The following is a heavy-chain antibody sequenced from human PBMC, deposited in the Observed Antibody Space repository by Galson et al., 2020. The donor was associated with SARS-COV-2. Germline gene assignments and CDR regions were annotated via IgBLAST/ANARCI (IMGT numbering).Heavy chain of an antibody. Sequence: SETLSLTCAVSGGSISSSTYYWGWIRQPPGKGLEWIGSIYYSGSAYYNPSLRSRVTISVDTSKNKFSLKLRSVTAADTAVYFCARHRSDFWSNGGYDFDYWGQGTLVTVSS. D-gene: IGHD3-3*01. V-gene: IGHV4-39*01. CDR3: ARHRSDFWSNGGYDFDY. J-gene: IGHJ4*02. CDR1: GGSISSSTYY. CDR2: IYYSGSA.